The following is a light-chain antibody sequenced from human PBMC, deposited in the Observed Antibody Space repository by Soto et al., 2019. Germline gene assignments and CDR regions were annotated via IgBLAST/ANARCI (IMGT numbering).Light chain of an antibody. V-gene: IGLV2-23*02. CDR1: NNDIGTYAL. Sequence: QSVLTQPASVYGSPGQSITISCTGTNNDIGTYALVSWYQQHPGKAPKLIIFEVTKRPSGVSIRFSGYKSGNMAFLTISGLQAEDEADYYCCSYVRSNILVAFGGGTKVTVL. CDR2: EVT. J-gene: IGLJ2*01. CDR3: CSYVRSNILVA.